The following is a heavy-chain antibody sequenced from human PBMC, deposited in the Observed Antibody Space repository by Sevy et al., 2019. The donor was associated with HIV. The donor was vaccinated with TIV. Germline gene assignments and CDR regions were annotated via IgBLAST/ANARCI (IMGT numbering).Heavy chain of an antibody. D-gene: IGHD2-2*01. V-gene: IGHV1-69*13. CDR2: IIPIFGTA. CDR1: GGTFSSYA. CDR3: AGPQAPRYCSSTSCYFDYYYYGMDV. Sequence: ASVKVSCKASGGTFSSYAISWVRQAPGQGLEWMGGIIPIFGTANYAQKFQGRVTITADESTSTAYMELSSLRSEDTAVYYCAGPQAPRYCSSTSCYFDYYYYGMDVWGQGTTVIVSS. J-gene: IGHJ6*02.